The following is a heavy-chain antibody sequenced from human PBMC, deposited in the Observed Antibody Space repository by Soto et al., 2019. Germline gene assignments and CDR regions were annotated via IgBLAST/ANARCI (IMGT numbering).Heavy chain of an antibody. D-gene: IGHD6-19*01. J-gene: IGHJ5*02. CDR2: IFQSGST. V-gene: IGHV4-4*01. Sequence: LSLTCGVSGGTIRSPDWWTWVRQPPGKGLEWIGEIFQSGSTNYTPSLESRVTISVDKSKNQFSLTLTSVTAADTAVYFCARGRGRYSSGWSWFDPWGQGILVTV. CDR3: ARGRGRYSSGWSWFDP. CDR1: GGTIRSPDW.